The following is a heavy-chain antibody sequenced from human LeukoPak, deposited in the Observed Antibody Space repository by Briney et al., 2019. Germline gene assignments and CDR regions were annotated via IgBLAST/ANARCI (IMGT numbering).Heavy chain of an antibody. CDR1: GYTFTGYY. CDR3: ARRYCSGGSCPVGY. J-gene: IGHJ4*02. D-gene: IGHD2-15*01. V-gene: IGHV1-69*05. CDR2: IIPIFGTA. Sequence: GASVKVSCKASGYTFTGYYMHWVRQAPGQGLEWMGGIIPIFGTANYAQKFQGRVTITTDESTSTAYMELSSLRSEDTAVYYCARRYCSGGSCPVGYWGREPWSPSPQ.